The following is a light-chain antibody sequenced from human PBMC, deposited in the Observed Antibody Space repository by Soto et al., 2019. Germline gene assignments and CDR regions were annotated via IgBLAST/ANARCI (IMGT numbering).Light chain of an antibody. CDR2: LNSDGSH. CDR3: QTWGTGIVV. V-gene: IGLV4-69*01. J-gene: IGLJ2*01. Sequence: QPVLTQSPSASASLGASVKLTCTLSSGHSSYAIAWHQQQPEKGPRYLMKLNSDGSHSKGDGIPDRFSGSSSGAERYLTISSLQSEDEADYYSQTWGTGIVVFGGGTQLTVL. CDR1: SGHSSYA.